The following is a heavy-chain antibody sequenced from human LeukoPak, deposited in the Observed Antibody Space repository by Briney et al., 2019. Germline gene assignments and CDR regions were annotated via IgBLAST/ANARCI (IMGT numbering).Heavy chain of an antibody. J-gene: IGHJ4*02. V-gene: IGHV4-59*01. Sequence: PSETLSLACTVSGGSISSYYWSWIRQPPGKGLEWIGYIYYSGSTNYNPSLKSRVTISVDTSKNQFSLKLSSVTAADTAVYYCARGVLGEQFDYWGQGTLVTVSS. CDR1: GGSISSYY. CDR2: IYYSGST. CDR3: ARGVLGEQFDY. D-gene: IGHD3-10*01.